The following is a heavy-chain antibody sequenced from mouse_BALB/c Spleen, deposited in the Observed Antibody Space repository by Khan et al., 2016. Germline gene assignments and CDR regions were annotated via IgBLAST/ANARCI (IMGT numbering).Heavy chain of an antibody. V-gene: IGHV1-9*01. D-gene: IGHD1-1*02. CDR3: ARAWYCMDY. Sequence: QVQLKQSGAELMKPGASVKISCKATGYTFSNYWIEWVKQRPGHGLEWIGDILPGSGYSNSNENFKGKATFTADASSNTAYMQLISLTSEDSAVYFFARAWYCMDYWGQGTSVTVSS. J-gene: IGHJ4*01. CDR2: ILPGSGYS. CDR1: GYTFSNYW.